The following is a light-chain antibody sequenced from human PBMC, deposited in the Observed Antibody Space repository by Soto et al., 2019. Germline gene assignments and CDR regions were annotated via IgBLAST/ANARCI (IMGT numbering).Light chain of an antibody. J-gene: IGKJ1*01. CDR3: QQYGANSPWT. CDR1: QNINDW. Sequence: DIQVTQSPSTLSASVGDRVTINCRASQNINDWLAWYQQKSGNAPKVLIYKASSLESAVPSRFSGSGSGTEFTLIISSRQAEDFSTYYCQQYGANSPWTFGQGTKVEIK. V-gene: IGKV1-5*03. CDR2: KAS.